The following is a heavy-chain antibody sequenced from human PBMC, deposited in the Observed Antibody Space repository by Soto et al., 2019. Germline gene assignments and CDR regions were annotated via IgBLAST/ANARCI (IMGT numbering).Heavy chain of an antibody. CDR3: ARVERGTATTVVDAFDI. V-gene: IGHV4-34*01. D-gene: IGHD1-1*01. J-gene: IGHJ3*02. Sequence: QEQLQQWGAGLLKPSETLSLTCAVYGGFVSSGNYYWSWIRQPPGKGLEWIWEMSHSGGTHFNPSLKSRVTISVDTSKNQFSLKMSTVTAADTALYYCARVERGTATTVVDAFDIWGPGTMVTVSS. CDR1: GGFVSSGNYY. CDR2: MSHSGGT.